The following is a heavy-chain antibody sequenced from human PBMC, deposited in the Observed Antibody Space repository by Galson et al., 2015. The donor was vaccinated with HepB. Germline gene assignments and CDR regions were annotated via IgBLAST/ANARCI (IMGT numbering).Heavy chain of an antibody. CDR2: ISNDGSNR. Sequence: SLRLSCAASGFTFSGYAMHWVRQAPGKGLEWVAVISNDGSNRYYADSVKGRFTISRDNSKNTLYMQMNSLRVEDTAVYYCASHIYWGQGTLVTVSS. J-gene: IGHJ4*02. V-gene: IGHV3-30*04. CDR1: GFTFSGYA. CDR3: ASHIY.